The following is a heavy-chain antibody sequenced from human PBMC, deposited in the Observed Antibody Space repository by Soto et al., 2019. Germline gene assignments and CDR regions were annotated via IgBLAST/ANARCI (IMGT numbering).Heavy chain of an antibody. V-gene: IGHV3-23*01. J-gene: IGHJ4*02. CDR2: ISVTGAST. Sequence: EVHLLESGGGLVQSGGSLRLSCAASGLTFSGSAMSWVRQAPGKGLEWVSSISVTGASTYYADSVQGRFTVSRDNSKDTFFLEMNSLRAEDTAVYFCAKIRSIAAAFSDYWGQGTLVTVSS. CDR3: AKIRSIAAAFSDY. CDR1: GLTFSGSA. D-gene: IGHD6-13*01.